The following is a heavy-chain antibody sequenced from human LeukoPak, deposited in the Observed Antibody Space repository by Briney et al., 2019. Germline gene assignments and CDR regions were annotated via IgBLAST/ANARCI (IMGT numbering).Heavy chain of an antibody. CDR1: GFTFSTYG. D-gene: IGHD2-15*01. Sequence: GGSLRLSCEASGFTFSTYGMHWVRQAPGKGLEWVALISYDGSDKNYADSVKGRFTISRDNSKSTLYLQMNSLRAEDTAVYYCARGLGEYCSGGSCYKYNWFDPWGQGTLVTVSS. CDR2: ISYDGSDK. CDR3: ARGLGEYCSGGSCYKYNWFDP. V-gene: IGHV3-30*03. J-gene: IGHJ5*02.